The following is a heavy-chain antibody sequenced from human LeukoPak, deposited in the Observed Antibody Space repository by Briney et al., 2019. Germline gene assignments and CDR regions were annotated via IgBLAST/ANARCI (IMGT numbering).Heavy chain of an antibody. V-gene: IGHV1-18*01. CDR2: ISAYNGNT. CDR1: DYTFTSYG. D-gene: IGHD2-2*01. CDR3: ARVGSYCTSISCFDY. Sequence: ASVKVSCKASDYTFTSYGISWVRQAPGQGLEWMGWISAYNGNTDYAQKFRGRVTMTTDTSTSTAYMELRSLRSDDTAVYYCARVGSYCTSISCFDYWGQGTLVTVSS. J-gene: IGHJ4*02.